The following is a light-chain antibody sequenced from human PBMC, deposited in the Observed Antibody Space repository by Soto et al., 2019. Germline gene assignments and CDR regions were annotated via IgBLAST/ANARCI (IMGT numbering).Light chain of an antibody. J-gene: IGKJ3*01. CDR3: QHYDNLPFT. CDR2: DAY. CDR1: QDISNY. Sequence: DIQMTQSPSSLSASVGDRVTITCQASQDISNYLNWYQQKPGKAPKLLIYDAYNLETEVPSRFSGSGSGTDFTFTISSLQPEDVATYYCQHYDNLPFTFGPGNKVDIK. V-gene: IGKV1-33*01.